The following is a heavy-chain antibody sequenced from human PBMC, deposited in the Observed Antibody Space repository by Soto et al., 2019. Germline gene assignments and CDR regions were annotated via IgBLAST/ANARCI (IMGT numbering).Heavy chain of an antibody. CDR3: ARAVPVTTPSGY. CDR2: IDDDGETA. CDR1: GFSFSKYW. D-gene: IGHD4-17*01. V-gene: IGHV3-74*01. J-gene: IGHJ4*02. Sequence: EVQLVESGGGLVQPGGALRLSCVASGFSFSKYWMQWVRQAPGEGLMWVSRIDDDGETADYADAVKGRFTISRDNAKNMVSLQMSSLRVEDTAVYCCARAVPVTTPSGYWGPGTLVTVS.